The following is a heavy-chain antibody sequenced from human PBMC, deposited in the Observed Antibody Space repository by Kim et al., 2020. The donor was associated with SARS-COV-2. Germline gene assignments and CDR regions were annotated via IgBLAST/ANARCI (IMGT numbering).Heavy chain of an antibody. Sequence: SETLSLTCTVSSDSFSAYYWSWIRQFPGKGLELIGYIFYSGNTNYSPSLKSRVTISWDTSRSQFSLDLTSVTEADTSVYYCSRSEGRASLHHFYYWCQG. J-gene: IGHJ4*02. D-gene: IGHD3-16*01. CDR2: IFYSGNT. V-gene: IGHV4-59*01. CDR3: SRSEGRASLHHFYY. CDR1: SDSFSAYY.